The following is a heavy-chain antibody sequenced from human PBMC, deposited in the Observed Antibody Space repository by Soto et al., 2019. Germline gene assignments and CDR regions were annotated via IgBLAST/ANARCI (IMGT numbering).Heavy chain of an antibody. D-gene: IGHD6-13*01. CDR3: ARSGSGSSSWYNWFDP. CDR2: IYPGDSDT. Sequence: GESLKISCKGSGYSFTSYWIGWVRQMPGKGLEWMGIIYPGDSDTRYSPSFQGQVTISADKSISTAYLQWSSLKASDTAMYYCARSGSGSSSWYNWFDPWGQGTLVTVSS. J-gene: IGHJ5*02. V-gene: IGHV5-51*01. CDR1: GYSFTSYW.